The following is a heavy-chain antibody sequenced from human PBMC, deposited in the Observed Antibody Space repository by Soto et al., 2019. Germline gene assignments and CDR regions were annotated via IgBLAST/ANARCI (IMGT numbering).Heavy chain of an antibody. Sequence: ASVKVSCKASGDTFSFYTINWVRQAPGLGLEWVGRINPILSMSNYAQKFQGRVTMTADKSASTAYMELSSLRSEDTAVYYCARDLGGWPDYWGQGTLVTVSS. D-gene: IGHD2-15*01. CDR3: ARDLGGWPDY. V-gene: IGHV1-69*04. J-gene: IGHJ4*02. CDR1: GDTFSFYT. CDR2: INPILSMS.